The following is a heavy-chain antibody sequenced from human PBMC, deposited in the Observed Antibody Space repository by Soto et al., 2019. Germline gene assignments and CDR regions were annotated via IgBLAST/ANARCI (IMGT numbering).Heavy chain of an antibody. D-gene: IGHD2-15*01. J-gene: IGHJ6*02. CDR3: AREGSLTYYYYGTDV. CDR1: GYTFTSYA. Sequence: ASVKVSCKASGYTFTSYAMNWVRQAPGQGLEWMGWINTNTGNPTYAQGFTGRFVFSLDTSVSTAYLQICSLKAEDTAVYYCAREGSLTYYYYGTDVWGQVPKVTVS. CDR2: INTNTGNP. V-gene: IGHV7-4-1*01.